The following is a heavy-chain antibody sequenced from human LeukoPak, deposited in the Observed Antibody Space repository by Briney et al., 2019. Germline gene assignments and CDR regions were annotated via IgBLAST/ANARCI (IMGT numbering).Heavy chain of an antibody. CDR1: GGSFSGYY. CDR2: INHSGST. J-gene: IGHJ6*02. D-gene: IGHD3-10*01. CDR3: ASRLLWFGELSRKYGMDV. Sequence: KTSETLSLTCAVYGGSFSGYYWSWIRQPPGKGLEWIGEINHSGSTNYNPSLKSRVTISVDTSKNQFSLKLSSVTAADTAVYYCASRLLWFGELSRKYGMDVWGQGTTVTVSS. V-gene: IGHV4-34*01.